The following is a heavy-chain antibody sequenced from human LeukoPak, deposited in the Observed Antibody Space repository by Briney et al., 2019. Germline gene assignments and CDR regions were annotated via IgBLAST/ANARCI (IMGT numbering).Heavy chain of an antibody. CDR2: ISGSGGST. CDR3: AKDLSRGWPFYYFDY. J-gene: IGHJ4*02. CDR1: GFTFRSYA. D-gene: IGHD6-19*01. V-gene: IGHV3-23*01. Sequence: PGGSLRLSCAASGFTFRSYAMSWVRQAPGKGLEWVSAISGSGGSTYYADSVKGRFTISRDNSKNTLYLQMNSLRAEDTAVYYCAKDLSRGWPFYYFDYWGQGTLVTVSS.